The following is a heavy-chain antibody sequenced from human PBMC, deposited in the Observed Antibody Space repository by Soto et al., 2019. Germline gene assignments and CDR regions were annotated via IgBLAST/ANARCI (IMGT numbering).Heavy chain of an antibody. D-gene: IGHD6-19*01. CDR2: ISGSGGST. J-gene: IGHJ4*02. V-gene: IGHV3-23*01. CDR3: AKVRTPYSSGWYYFDY. CDR1: GFTFSSYA. Sequence: GGSLRLSCAASGFTFSSYAMSWVRQAPGKGLEWVSAISGSGGSTFYGDSVKGRFTISRDNSKNTLYLQMNSLRAEDTAVYYCAKVRTPYSSGWYYFDYWGQGTLVTVSS.